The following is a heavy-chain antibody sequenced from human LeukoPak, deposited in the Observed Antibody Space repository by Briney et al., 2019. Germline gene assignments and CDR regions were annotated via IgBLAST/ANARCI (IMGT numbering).Heavy chain of an antibody. V-gene: IGHV4-34*01. CDR3: AREGLYYYYYYMDV. CDR2: IYHSGST. CDR1: GGSFSGYY. J-gene: IGHJ6*03. Sequence: PSETLSLTCAVYGGSFSGYYWSWIRQPPGKGLEWIGEIYHSGSTNYNPSLKSRVTISVDKSKNQFSLKLSSVTAADTAVYYCAREGLYYYYYYMDVWGKGTTVTVSS. D-gene: IGHD3/OR15-3a*01.